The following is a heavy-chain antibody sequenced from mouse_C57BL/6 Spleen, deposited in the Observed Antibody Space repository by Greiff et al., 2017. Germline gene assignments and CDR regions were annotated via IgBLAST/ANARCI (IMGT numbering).Heavy chain of an antibody. J-gene: IGHJ4*01. D-gene: IGHD2-1*01. CDR3: ARHSRNYPLAMDY. CDR2: IWGDGST. CDR1: GFSLTSYG. V-gene: IGHV2-6-1*01. Sequence: VQLMESGPGLVAPSPSLSITCTASGFSLTSYGVHWVRQPPGKGLEWLVVIWGDGSTTYNSAPKSRLSISKDNSKSHVVLKMNSLQTDDTAMYYCARHSRNYPLAMDYWGQGTTVTVSS.